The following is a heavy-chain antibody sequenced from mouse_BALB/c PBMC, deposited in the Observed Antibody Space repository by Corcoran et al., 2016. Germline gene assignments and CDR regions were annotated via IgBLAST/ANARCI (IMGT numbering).Heavy chain of an antibody. D-gene: IGHD4-1*01. CDR1: GFNIKDYY. J-gene: IGHJ3*01. CDR2: IDPANGNT. Sequence: EVQLQQSGAELVKPGASVKLSCKASGFNIKDYYMHWGKQRPEQGLEWIGWIDPANGNTKYDPKFQGKANITADTSSNTAYLQLSSLTSEDTAVYYCANGRGRCADWGQGTLVTVSA. CDR3: ANGRGRCAD. V-gene: IGHV14-3*02.